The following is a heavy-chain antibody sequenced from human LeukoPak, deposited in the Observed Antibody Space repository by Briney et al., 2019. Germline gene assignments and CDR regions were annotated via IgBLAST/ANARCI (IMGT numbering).Heavy chain of an antibody. CDR2: IYYSGST. CDR1: GGSISSGGYY. V-gene: IGHV4-31*03. D-gene: IGHD2-2*01. J-gene: IGHJ6*02. CDR3: ARCSSTYYYGMDV. Sequence: SETLSLTCTVSGGSISSGGYYWSWLRQHPGKGLEWIGYIYYSGSTYYNPSLKSRVTISVDTSKNQFSLKLSSVTAADTAVYYCARCSSTYYYGMDVWGQGTTVTVSS.